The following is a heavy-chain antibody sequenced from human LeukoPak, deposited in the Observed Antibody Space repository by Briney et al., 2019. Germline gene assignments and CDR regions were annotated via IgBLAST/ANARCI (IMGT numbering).Heavy chain of an antibody. Sequence: GGYLRLSCAASGFSVSSNYMTWVRQAPGKGLEWVSVIYSGGSTYYADSVKGRFTISRDTSKNTLYLQMNSLRAEDTAVYYCARDPYDSSGYYYYYYYMDVWGKGTRVTVSS. D-gene: IGHD3-22*01. J-gene: IGHJ6*03. CDR3: ARDPYDSSGYYYYYYYMDV. CDR2: IYSGGST. CDR1: GFSVSSNY. V-gene: IGHV3-53*01.